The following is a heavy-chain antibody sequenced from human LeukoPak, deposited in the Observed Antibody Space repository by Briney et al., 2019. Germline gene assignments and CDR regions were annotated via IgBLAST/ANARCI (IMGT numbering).Heavy chain of an antibody. J-gene: IGHJ6*03. D-gene: IGHD3-10*01. V-gene: IGHV4-34*01. CDR1: GGSFSGYY. CDR2: INHSGST. Sequence: SETLSLTCAVYGGSFSGYYWSWIRQPPGKGLEWIGEINHSGSTNYNPSLTSRVTISVDTSKNQFSLKLSSVTAADTAVYYCARAVRGNLFYDYYYMDVWGKGTTVTVSS. CDR3: ARAVRGNLFYDYYYMDV.